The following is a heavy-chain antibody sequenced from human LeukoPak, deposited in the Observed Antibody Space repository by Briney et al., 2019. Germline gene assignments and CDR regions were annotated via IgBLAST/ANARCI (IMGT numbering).Heavy chain of an antibody. CDR3: ARTDDYYDRSGFFLYFFDH. Sequence: NPSETLSLTCTVSGDSIRNKYWSWLRQRPGKALEWFGFIHHSGGTNYNPSFKSRFTISVDTSKNQFSLKLTSVTAADTAVYYCARTDDYYDRSGFFLYFFDHWGPGTPVTVSP. V-gene: IGHV4-59*01. D-gene: IGHD3-22*01. CDR2: IHHSGGT. J-gene: IGHJ4*02. CDR1: GDSIRNKY.